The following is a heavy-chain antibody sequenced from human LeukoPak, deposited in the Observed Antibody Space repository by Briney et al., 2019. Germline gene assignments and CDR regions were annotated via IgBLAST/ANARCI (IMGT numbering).Heavy chain of an antibody. V-gene: IGHV4-59*01. Sequence: SETLSLTCAVSGGSISSYYWTWIRQPPGKGLEWIGYIYYSGSTNYNPSLKSRVTISVDTSKNQFSLKLSSVTAADTAVYYCARLLKGVVAAFDYWGQGTLVTVSS. CDR1: GGSISSYY. CDR2: IYYSGST. D-gene: IGHD2-15*01. J-gene: IGHJ4*02. CDR3: ARLLKGVVAAFDY.